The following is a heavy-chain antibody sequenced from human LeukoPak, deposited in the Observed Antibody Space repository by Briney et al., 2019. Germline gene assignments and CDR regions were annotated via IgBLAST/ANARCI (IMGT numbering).Heavy chain of an antibody. V-gene: IGHV4-39*01. Sequence: SETLSLTCTVSGGSISSSNHYWGWIRQPPGKGLEWIGSIYYSGTTYHNRSLKSRVTISVDASRNQFSLKVSSVTAADTAVYYCAKLSSNWYFDSWGRGTLVTVSS. J-gene: IGHJ4*02. D-gene: IGHD1-1*01. CDR2: IYYSGTT. CDR3: AKLSSNWYFDS. CDR1: GGSISSSNHY.